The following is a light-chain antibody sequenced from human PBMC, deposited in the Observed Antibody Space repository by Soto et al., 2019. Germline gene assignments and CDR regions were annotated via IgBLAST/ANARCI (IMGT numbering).Light chain of an antibody. Sequence: EIMLTQSPATLSLSPGERATLSCRASQSVSSDLAWYQQKPGQAPRLLIYDASNRATGIPARFSGSGSGKDFHLTISSLEPEELAVYYCQQRRKWPLTFGGGNKVEIK. CDR3: QQRRKWPLT. CDR2: DAS. V-gene: IGKV3-11*01. J-gene: IGKJ4*01. CDR1: QSVSSD.